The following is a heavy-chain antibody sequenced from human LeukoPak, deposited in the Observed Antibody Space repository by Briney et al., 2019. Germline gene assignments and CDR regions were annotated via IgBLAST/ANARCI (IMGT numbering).Heavy chain of an antibody. D-gene: IGHD3-10*01. Sequence: KPSETLSLTCAVYGGSFSGYYWSWIRQPPGKGLEWIGEINHSGSTNYNPPLKSRVTISVDTSKNQFSLKLSSVTAADTAVYYCARENRITMVRGVINWFDPWGQGTLVTVSS. J-gene: IGHJ5*02. CDR1: GGSFSGYY. CDR2: INHSGST. CDR3: ARENRITMVRGVINWFDP. V-gene: IGHV4-34*01.